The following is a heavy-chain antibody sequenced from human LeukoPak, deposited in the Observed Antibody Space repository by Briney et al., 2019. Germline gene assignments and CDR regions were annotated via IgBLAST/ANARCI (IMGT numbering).Heavy chain of an antibody. D-gene: IGHD3-3*01. Sequence: ASVKVSCKASGYTFTGYYMHWVRQAPGRGLEWMGWINPNSGGTNYAQKFQGRVTMTRDTSISTAYMELSRLKSDDTAVYYCARDPGRFLEWLSIHNWFDPWGQGTLVTVSS. V-gene: IGHV1-2*02. J-gene: IGHJ5*02. CDR2: INPNSGGT. CDR1: GYTFTGYY. CDR3: ARDPGRFLEWLSIHNWFDP.